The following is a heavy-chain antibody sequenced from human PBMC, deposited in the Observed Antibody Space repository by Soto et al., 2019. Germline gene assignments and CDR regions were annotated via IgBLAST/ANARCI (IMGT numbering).Heavy chain of an antibody. V-gene: IGHV3-33*08. CDR1: GLTLSNYA. CDR3: ARDMCSSGPYCFDC. Sequence: GGSLRLSCAASGLTLSNYAMHWVRQAPGKGLEWVAVIWYDGSNKYYADSVKGRFTISRDNSKNTLYLQMNSLRAEDTAVYYCARDMCSSGPYCFDCWGQGTLVTVSS. J-gene: IGHJ4*02. CDR2: IWYDGSNK. D-gene: IGHD6-19*01.